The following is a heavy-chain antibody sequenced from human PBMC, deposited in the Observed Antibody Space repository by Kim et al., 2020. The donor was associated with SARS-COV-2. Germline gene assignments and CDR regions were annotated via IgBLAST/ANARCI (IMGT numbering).Heavy chain of an antibody. V-gene: IGHV4-34*01. Sequence: SETLSLTCAVYGGSFSGYYWSWIRQPPGKGLEWIGEINHSGSTNYNPSLKSRVTISVDTSKNQFSLKLSSVTAADTAVYYCARVGRFTMVRGVVNRFDPWGQGTLVTVSS. D-gene: IGHD3-10*01. J-gene: IGHJ5*02. CDR2: INHSGST. CDR1: GGSFSGYY. CDR3: ARVGRFTMVRGVVNRFDP.